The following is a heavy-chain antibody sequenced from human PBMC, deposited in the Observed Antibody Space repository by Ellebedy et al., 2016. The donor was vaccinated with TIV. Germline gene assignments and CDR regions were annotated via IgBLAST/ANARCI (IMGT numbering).Heavy chain of an antibody. Sequence: GGSLRLSCAASGFTFSSYAMSWVRQAPGKGLEWVSSISGRADSTYYADSVKGRFTISRDNSMNTLYLQMNSLRAEDTAVYYCAKDFEGAYYYDEGFDPWGQGTLVTVSS. J-gene: IGHJ5*02. CDR1: GFTFSSYA. V-gene: IGHV3-23*01. CDR3: AKDFEGAYYYDEGFDP. D-gene: IGHD3-22*01. CDR2: ISGRADST.